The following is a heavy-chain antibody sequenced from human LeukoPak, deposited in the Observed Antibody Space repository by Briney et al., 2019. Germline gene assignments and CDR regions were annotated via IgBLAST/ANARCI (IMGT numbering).Heavy chain of an antibody. CDR2: ISWNSGSI. Sequence: GGSLRLSCAASGFTFDDYAMHWVRQAPGKGLEWVSGISWNSGSIGYADSVKGRFTISRDNAKNSLYLQMNSLRAEDTALYYCAKGPQGAFAIWGQGTMVTVSS. J-gene: IGHJ3*02. CDR1: GFTFDDYA. V-gene: IGHV3-9*01. CDR3: AKGPQGAFAI.